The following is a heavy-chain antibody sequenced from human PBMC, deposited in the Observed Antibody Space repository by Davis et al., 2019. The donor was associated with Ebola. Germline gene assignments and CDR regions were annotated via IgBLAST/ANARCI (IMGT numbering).Heavy chain of an antibody. CDR3: ARVSGSSGWYD. CDR2: FIPIFDTT. V-gene: IGHV1-69*13. D-gene: IGHD6-19*01. J-gene: IGHJ4*02. CDR1: GGTFSSYA. Sequence: AASVKVSCKASGGTFSSYAISWVRQAPGQGLEWMGEFIPIFDTTNYAQKFQGRVTITADESTSTAYMELSSLRSEDSAVYYCARVSGSSGWYDWGQGTLVTVSS.